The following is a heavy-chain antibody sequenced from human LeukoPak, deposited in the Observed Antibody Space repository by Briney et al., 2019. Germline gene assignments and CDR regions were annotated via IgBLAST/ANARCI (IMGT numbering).Heavy chain of an antibody. V-gene: IGHV3-48*02. CDR1: GFTFTHYL. J-gene: IGHJ5*02. CDR2: IGTRGTTM. CDR3: ARGRGSS. Sequence: GGSLRLSLAASGFTFTHYLMHWVRQPAGKGLEWISYIGTRGTTMYYADSVKGRFTISRDNAKNSLYLQMNSLRDEDTAIYYCARGRGSSWGQGNLVTVSS. D-gene: IGHD2-21*01.